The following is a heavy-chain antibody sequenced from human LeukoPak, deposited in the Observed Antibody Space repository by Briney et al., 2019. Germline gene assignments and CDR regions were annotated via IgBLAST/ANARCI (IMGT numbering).Heavy chain of an antibody. J-gene: IGHJ3*02. Sequence: SETLSLTCTVSGGSISSYYWSWIRQPPGKRLEWIGEINHSGSTNYNPSLKSRVTISVDTSKNQFSLKLSSVTAADTAVYYCARAGYDYVWGSYRPFGAFDIWGQGTMVTVSS. V-gene: IGHV4-34*01. CDR3: ARAGYDYVWGSYRPFGAFDI. CDR1: GGSISSYY. CDR2: INHSGST. D-gene: IGHD3-16*02.